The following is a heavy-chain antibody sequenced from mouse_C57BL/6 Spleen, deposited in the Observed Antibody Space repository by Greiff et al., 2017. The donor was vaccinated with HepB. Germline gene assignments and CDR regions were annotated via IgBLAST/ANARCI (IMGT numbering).Heavy chain of an antibody. CDR3: TNDDAGFAY. J-gene: IGHJ3*01. Sequence: EVKLMESGGGLVQPGGSMKLSCVASGFTFSNYWMNWVRQSPEKGLEWVAQIRLKSDNYATHYAESVKGRFTISRDDSKSSVYLQMNNLRAEDTGIYYCTNDDAGFAYWGQGTLVTVSA. CDR2: IRLKSDNYAT. CDR1: GFTFSNYW. V-gene: IGHV6-3*01. D-gene: IGHD3-1*01.